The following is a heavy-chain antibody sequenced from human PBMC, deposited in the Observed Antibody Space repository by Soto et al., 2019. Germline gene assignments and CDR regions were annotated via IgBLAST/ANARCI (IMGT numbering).Heavy chain of an antibody. CDR3: ARDMDITGTTWGLFFDY. Sequence: SETLSLTCTVSGGSTSNYYWSWIRQPPGKGLEWIGYIYYSGSTNYNPSLKSRVTISVDTSKNQFSLRLSSVTAADTAVYYCARDMDITGTTWGLFFDYWGQGTLVTVSS. D-gene: IGHD1-7*01. CDR1: GGSTSNYY. CDR2: IYYSGST. J-gene: IGHJ4*02. V-gene: IGHV4-59*13.